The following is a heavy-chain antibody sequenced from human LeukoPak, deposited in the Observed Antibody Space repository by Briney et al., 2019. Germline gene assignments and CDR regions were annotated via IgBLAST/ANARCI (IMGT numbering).Heavy chain of an antibody. V-gene: IGHV3-48*03. CDR1: GFTFSSYE. D-gene: IGHD3-22*01. J-gene: IGHJ5*02. Sequence: GGSLRLSCAASGFTFSSYEMNWVRQAPGKGLEWVSYISSSGSTIYYADSVKGRFTISRDNAKNSLYLQMNSLRAEDTAVYYCARDPWRYYYDSSGYYSNWFDPWGQGTLVTVSS. CDR3: ARDPWRYYYDSSGYYSNWFDP. CDR2: ISSSGSTI.